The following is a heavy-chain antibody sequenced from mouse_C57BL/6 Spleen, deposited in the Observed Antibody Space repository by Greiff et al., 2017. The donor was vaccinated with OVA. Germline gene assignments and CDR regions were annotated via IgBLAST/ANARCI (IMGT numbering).Heavy chain of an antibody. CDR2: IYPGNSDT. D-gene: IGHD3-2*02. Sequence: VQLQQSGTVLARPGASVKMSCKTSGYTFTSYWMHWVKQRPGQGLEWIGAIYPGNSDTSYNQKFKGKAKLTAVTSASTAYMELSSLTNEDSAVYYCTRRDSSGERDYFDYWGQGTTLTVSS. J-gene: IGHJ2*01. V-gene: IGHV1-5*01. CDR1: GYTFTSYW. CDR3: TRRDSSGERDYFDY.